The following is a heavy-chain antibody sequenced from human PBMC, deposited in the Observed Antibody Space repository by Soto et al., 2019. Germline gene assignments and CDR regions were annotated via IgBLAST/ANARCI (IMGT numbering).Heavy chain of an antibody. CDR3: ARDTSDYYDSSGYYYPFDY. Sequence: LSLTCAVSGYSISSGYYWGWIRQPPGKVLEWIGSIYHSGSTYYNPSLKSRVTISVDTSKNQFSLKLSSVAAADTAVYYCARDTSDYYDSSGYYYPFDYWGQGTLVTVSS. J-gene: IGHJ4*02. CDR1: GYSISSGYY. D-gene: IGHD3-22*01. V-gene: IGHV4-38-2*02. CDR2: IYHSGST.